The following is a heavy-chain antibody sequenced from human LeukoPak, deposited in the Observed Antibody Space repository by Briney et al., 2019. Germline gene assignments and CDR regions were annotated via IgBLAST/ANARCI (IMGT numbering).Heavy chain of an antibody. CDR3: AFGYSGYDLAY. J-gene: IGHJ4*02. V-gene: IGHV3-30-3*01. Sequence: GGSLRLSCAASGFTFSSYAMHWVRQAPGKGLEWVAVISYDGSNKYYADSVKGRFTISRDNSKNTLYLQMNSLRAEDTAVCYCAFGYSGYDLAYWGQGTLVTVSS. D-gene: IGHD5-12*01. CDR2: ISYDGSNK. CDR1: GFTFSSYA.